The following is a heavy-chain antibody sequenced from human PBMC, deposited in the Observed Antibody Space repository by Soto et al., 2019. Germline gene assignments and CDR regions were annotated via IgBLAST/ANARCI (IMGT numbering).Heavy chain of an antibody. D-gene: IGHD6-6*01. CDR3: SRGTSIPAAGDY. J-gene: IGHJ4*01. V-gene: IGHV1-18*01. CDR1: GYTFTNYG. CDR2: VSAYNGEK. Sequence: QARLVQSGAEVKKPGASVKVSCKASGYTFTNYGINWVRQAPGQGLEWLGWVSAYNGEKRYAQRVQARVIMTTDTSTTTAYMELRSLRSDDTAVYYCSRGTSIPAAGDYWGQGTRVTVSS.